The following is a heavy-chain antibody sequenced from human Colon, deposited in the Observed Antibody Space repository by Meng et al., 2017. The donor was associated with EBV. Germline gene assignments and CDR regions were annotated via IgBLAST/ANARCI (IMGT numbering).Heavy chain of an antibody. J-gene: IGHJ4*02. D-gene: IGHD6-19*01. CDR1: GGSVSSGGYY. Sequence: QVQLQESGPGLVKPSQTLSLTCTVSGGSVSSGGYYWTWIRQHPGKGLEWFGHIYYSGSTFYNPSLKRRVIISIDTSKNQLSLNLRSVTAADTAVYYCARVSSGWDYFDNWGQGTLVTVSS. CDR2: IYYSGST. V-gene: IGHV4-31*03. CDR3: ARVSSGWDYFDN.